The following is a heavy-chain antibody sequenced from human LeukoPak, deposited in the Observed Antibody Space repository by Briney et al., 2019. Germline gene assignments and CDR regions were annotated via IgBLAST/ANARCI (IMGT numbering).Heavy chain of an antibody. D-gene: IGHD6-13*01. V-gene: IGHV1-69*04. CDR2: IIPILGIA. CDR3: ARGGSSYKKTLDY. CDR1: GGTFSSYA. J-gene: IGHJ4*02. Sequence: ASVKVSCKASGGTFSSYAISWVRQAPGQGLEWMGRIIPILGIANYAQKFQGRVTITADKSTSTAYMELSSLRSEDTAVYYCARGGSSYKKTLDYWGQGTLVTVSS.